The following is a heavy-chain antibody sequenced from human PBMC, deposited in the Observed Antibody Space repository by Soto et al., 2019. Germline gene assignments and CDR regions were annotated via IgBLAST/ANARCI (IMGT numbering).Heavy chain of an antibody. CDR1: GFTFSSYG. CDR3: AKSRGGSRVRYYYYCYGMDV. V-gene: IGHV3-30*18. D-gene: IGHD3-10*01. CDR2: ISYDGSNK. Sequence: GGSLRLSCAASGFTFSSYGMHWVRQAPGKGLEWVAVISYDGSNKYYADSVKGRFTISRDNSKNTLYLQMNSLRAEDTAVYYCAKSRGGSRVRYYYYCYGMDVWGQGTTVTVSS. J-gene: IGHJ6*02.